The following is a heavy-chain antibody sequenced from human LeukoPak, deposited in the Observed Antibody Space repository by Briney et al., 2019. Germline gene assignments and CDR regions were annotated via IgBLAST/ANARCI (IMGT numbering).Heavy chain of an antibody. J-gene: IGHJ4*02. CDR2: IIPILGIA. V-gene: IGHV1-69*04. CDR3: ASGRLGYCSGGSCYSLAY. Sequence: SVKVSCKASGGTFSSYAISWVRQAPGQGLEWMGRIIPILGIANYAQKFQGRVTITADKPTSTAYMELSSLRSEDTAVYYCASGRLGYCSGGSCYSLAYWGQGTLVTVSS. CDR1: GGTFSSYA. D-gene: IGHD2-15*01.